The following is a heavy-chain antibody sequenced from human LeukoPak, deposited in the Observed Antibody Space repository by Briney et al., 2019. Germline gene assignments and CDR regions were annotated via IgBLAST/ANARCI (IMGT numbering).Heavy chain of an antibody. CDR3: ASNGYYCIEF. V-gene: IGHV4-39*01. CDR2: IYYSGST. Sequence: SETLSLTCSVSGDSISTSSYYWGWIRQPPGKGLEWIGTIYYSGSTYYNPSLTSRVTISVDTSKNQFSLKLSSVTAADTAVYYCASNGYYCIEFWGKGTTVTVSS. J-gene: IGHJ6*03. CDR1: GDSISTSSYY. D-gene: IGHD2-8*01.